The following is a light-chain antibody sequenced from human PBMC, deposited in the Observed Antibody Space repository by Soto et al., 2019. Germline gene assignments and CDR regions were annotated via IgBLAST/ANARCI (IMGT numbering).Light chain of an antibody. CDR1: SGSVASNY. CDR3: QCFDNNNCKWV. V-gene: IGLV6-57*03. J-gene: IGLJ3*02. CDR2: EDD. Sequence: NFMLTQPHSVSEAPGKTVPISCTRSSGSVASNYVQWYQRRPGSAPSRLTYEDDQRSSGVPDRFSGSIDSSSNSASLTVSGLKPEDEADYYCQCFDNNNCKWVFGKGTKLTVL.